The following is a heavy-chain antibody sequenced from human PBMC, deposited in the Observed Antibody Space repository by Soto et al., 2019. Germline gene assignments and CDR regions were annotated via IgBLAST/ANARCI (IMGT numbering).Heavy chain of an antibody. CDR3: ARVRGTAGKRYFDY. CDR1: GASMNDYY. CDR2: TYYSGST. Sequence: SETLSLTCTASGASMNDYYWNWMRQPPGKGLQWIGYTYYSGSTTYNPSLKSRVTISVDSSKNQFSLKLDSVTPADTAVYYCARVRGTAGKRYFDYWGPGVLVTVSS. D-gene: IGHD6-13*01. V-gene: IGHV4-59*01. J-gene: IGHJ4*02.